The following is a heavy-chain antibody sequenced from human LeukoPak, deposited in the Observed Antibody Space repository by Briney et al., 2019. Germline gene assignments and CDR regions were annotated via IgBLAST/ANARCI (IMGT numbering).Heavy chain of an antibody. CDR2: ISGSGGST. J-gene: IGHJ4*02. CDR1: GSTFSSYA. CDR3: AKGADYDFWSTQGCFDY. Sequence: PGGSLRLSCAASGSTFSSYAMSWVRQAPGKGLEWVSAISGSGGSTYYADSVKGRFTISRDNSKNTLYLQMNSLRAEDTAVYYCAKGADYDFWSTQGCFDYWGQGTLVTVSS. D-gene: IGHD3-3*01. V-gene: IGHV3-23*01.